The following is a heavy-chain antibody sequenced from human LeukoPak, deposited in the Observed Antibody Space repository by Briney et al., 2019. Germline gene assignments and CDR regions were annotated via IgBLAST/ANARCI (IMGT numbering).Heavy chain of an antibody. J-gene: IGHJ3*02. CDR3: EKVRIYFFLIGTYFDI. CDR2: ISWNSGSI. CDR1: GFTFDDYA. Sequence: GRSLRLSCAASGFTFDDYAMHWVRQAPGKGLEWVSGISWNSGSIGYADSVKGRFTIPRDNAKNSLYLQMNSLRAEDTALYYCEKVRIYFFLIGTYFDIGGKGKRVTVFS. V-gene: IGHV3-9*01. D-gene: IGHD3-9*01.